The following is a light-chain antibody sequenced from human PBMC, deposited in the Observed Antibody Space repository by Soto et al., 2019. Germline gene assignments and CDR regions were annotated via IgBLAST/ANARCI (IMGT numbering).Light chain of an antibody. V-gene: IGKV1-9*01. J-gene: IGKJ3*01. Sequence: DIQLTQSPSFLSASVGDRVTITCRASQGISTYLAWYQQKPGKDPNLLIYVASTLQSGVPSRFSGSGAGSYFTLTISSRQPEDFATYYCQQVNSYPFTFGPGTKVDIK. CDR1: QGISTY. CDR3: QQVNSYPFT. CDR2: VAS.